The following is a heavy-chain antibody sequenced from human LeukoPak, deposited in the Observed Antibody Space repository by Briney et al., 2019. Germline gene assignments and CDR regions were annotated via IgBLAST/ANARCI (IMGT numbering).Heavy chain of an antibody. Sequence: GGSLRLSCAASGFTFSSYAMSWVRQAPGKGLEWVSAISGSGGSTYYADSVKGRFTISGDNSKNTLYLQMNSLRAEDPAVYYFAKERSSGYGFDYWGQGTLVTVTS. D-gene: IGHD5-12*01. CDR2: ISGSGGST. CDR1: GFTFSSYA. CDR3: AKERSSGYGFDY. J-gene: IGHJ4*02. V-gene: IGHV3-23*01.